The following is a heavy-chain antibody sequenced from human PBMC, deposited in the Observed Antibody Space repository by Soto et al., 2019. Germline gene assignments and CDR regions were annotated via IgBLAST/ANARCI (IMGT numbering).Heavy chain of an antibody. CDR1: GFTFSSYG. CDR2: IWYDGSNK. J-gene: IGHJ4*02. CDR3: ARVQFGELLYPFDY. D-gene: IGHD3-10*01. V-gene: IGHV3-33*01. Sequence: GGSLRLSCAASGFTFSSYGMHWVRQAPGKGLEWVAVIWYDGSNKYYADSVKGRFTISRDNSKNTLYLQMNSLRAEDTAVYYCARVQFGELLYPFDYWGQGTLVTVSS.